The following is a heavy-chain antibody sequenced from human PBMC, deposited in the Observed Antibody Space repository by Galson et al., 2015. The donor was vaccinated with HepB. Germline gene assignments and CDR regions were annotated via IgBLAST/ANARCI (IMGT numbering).Heavy chain of an antibody. J-gene: IGHJ4*02. CDR2: IYPGDSDT. CDR3: ARSYYDILTGYYIGFDY. Sequence: QSGAEVKKPGESLKISCKGSGYSFTSYWIGWVRQMPGKGLEWMGIIYPGDSDTRYSPSFQGQVTISADKSISTAYLQWSSLKASDTAMYYCARSYYDILTGYYIGFDYWCQGTLVTVSS. D-gene: IGHD3-9*01. CDR1: GYSFTSYW. V-gene: IGHV5-51*01.